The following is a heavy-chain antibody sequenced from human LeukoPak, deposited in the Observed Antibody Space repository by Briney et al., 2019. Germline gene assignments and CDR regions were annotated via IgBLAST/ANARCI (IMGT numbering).Heavy chain of an antibody. V-gene: IGHV3-33*01. CDR2: IWYDGSNK. J-gene: IGHJ4*02. D-gene: IGHD4-17*01. CDR3: ARDGTRDYGLDY. CDR1: GLTFSSYG. Sequence: GGSLRLSCAASGLTFSSYGMHWVRHAPGKGLEWVAVIWYDGSNKYYADSVKGRFTISKDNSKNTLYLQMNSLRAEDTAVYYCARDGTRDYGLDYWGQGTLVTVSS.